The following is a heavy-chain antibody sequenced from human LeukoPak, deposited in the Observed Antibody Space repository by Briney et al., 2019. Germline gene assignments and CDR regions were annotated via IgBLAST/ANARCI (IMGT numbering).Heavy chain of an antibody. CDR1: GGSISSSSHY. Sequence: PSETLFLTCTVSGGSISSSSHYWGWIRQPPGNSLEWIGSFYYSGNTYYTPSLKSRVTIFVDTSKNQFSLQLTSVTAADTAVYYCARHSRVSYYSGSGTGYFDLWGRGTLVTVSS. CDR3: ARHSRVSYYSGSGTGYFDL. V-gene: IGHV4-39*01. CDR2: FYYSGNT. D-gene: IGHD3-10*01. J-gene: IGHJ2*01.